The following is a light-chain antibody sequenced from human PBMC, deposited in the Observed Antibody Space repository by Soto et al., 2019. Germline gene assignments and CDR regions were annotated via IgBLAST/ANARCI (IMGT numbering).Light chain of an antibody. V-gene: IGKV1-5*03. Sequence: DIQMTQSPSTLSASVGDRVTITCRASQSINIWLAWYQQKPGKAPKLLIHKASSLESGVPSRFSGSGSGTEFTLTISSLQPDDFATYYCQQYNDYSPWTFGQGTKVEIK. J-gene: IGKJ1*01. CDR2: KAS. CDR3: QQYNDYSPWT. CDR1: QSINIW.